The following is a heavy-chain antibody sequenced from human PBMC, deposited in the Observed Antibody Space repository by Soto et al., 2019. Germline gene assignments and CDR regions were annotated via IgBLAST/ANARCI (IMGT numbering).Heavy chain of an antibody. CDR1: GGTFSGSA. D-gene: IGHD3-22*01. CDR2: IVPTLGTV. J-gene: IGHJ3*02. V-gene: IGHV1-69*06. CDR3: ARVDHYDSSGYYYFNAFDI. Sequence: GASVKVSCKASGGTFSGSAIGWVRQAPGQGLDWMGGIVPTLGTVNYAQAFQGRVTITADKSTSAAYMELSSLKSEDTAVYYCARVDHYDSSGYYYFNAFDIWGQGTKVTVSS.